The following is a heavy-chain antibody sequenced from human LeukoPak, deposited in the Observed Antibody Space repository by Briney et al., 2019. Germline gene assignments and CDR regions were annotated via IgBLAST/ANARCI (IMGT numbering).Heavy chain of an antibody. D-gene: IGHD3-10*01. CDR1: GGTFSSYA. J-gene: IGHJ5*02. Sequence: SVKVSCKASGGTFSSYAISWVRQAPGQGLEWMGGVIPIFGTANYAQKFQGRVTITADKSTSTAYMELSSLRSEDTAVYYCARELQLTIVSGSRWFDPWGQGTLVTVSS. CDR2: VIPIFGTA. V-gene: IGHV1-69*06. CDR3: ARELQLTIVSGSRWFDP.